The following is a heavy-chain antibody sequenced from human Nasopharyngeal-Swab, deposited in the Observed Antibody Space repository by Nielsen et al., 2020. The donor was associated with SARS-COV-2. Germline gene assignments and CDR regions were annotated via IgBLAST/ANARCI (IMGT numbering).Heavy chain of an antibody. V-gene: IGHV4-4*01. J-gene: IGHJ5*02. CDR3: ARARTRTIFGVVGWFDP. CDR2: IFHSGST. Sequence: WIRQPPGKGLEWIGEIFHSGSTNYNPSLMRRVTISVDKSRNQFSLRLTSVTAADTAVYFCARARTRTIFGVVGWFDPWGQGTLVTVSS. D-gene: IGHD3-3*01.